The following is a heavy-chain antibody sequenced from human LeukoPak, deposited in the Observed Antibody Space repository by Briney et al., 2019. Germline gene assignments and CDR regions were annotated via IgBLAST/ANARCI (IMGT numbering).Heavy chain of an antibody. D-gene: IGHD6-19*01. CDR1: ELHA. J-gene: IGHJ4*02. V-gene: IGHV3-48*03. CDR2: ISSSGSTI. CDR3: ARDGVAGGYYFDY. Sequence: GGSLRLSCAASELHAMTWVRQAPGKGLEWVSYISSSGSTIYYADSVKGRFTISRDNAKNSLYLQMNSLRAEDTAVYYCARDGVAGGYYFDYWGQGTLVTVSS.